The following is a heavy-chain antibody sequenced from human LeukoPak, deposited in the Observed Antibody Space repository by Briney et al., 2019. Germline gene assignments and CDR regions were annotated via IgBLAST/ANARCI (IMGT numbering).Heavy chain of an antibody. CDR1: GGSISSYY. D-gene: IGHD2-2*01. J-gene: IGHJ4*02. CDR2: IYTSGST. Sequence: SETLSLTCTVSGGSISSYYWSWIRQPAGKGLEWIGRIYTSGSTNYNPSLKSRVTMSVDTSKNQFSLKLSSVTAADTAVYYCARQDIVVVPAAIHYYFDYCGQGTLVTVSS. CDR3: ARQDIVVVPAAIHYYFDY. V-gene: IGHV4-4*07.